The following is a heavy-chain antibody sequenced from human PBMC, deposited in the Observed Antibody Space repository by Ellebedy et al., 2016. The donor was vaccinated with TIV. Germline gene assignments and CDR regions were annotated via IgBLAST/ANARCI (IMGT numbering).Heavy chain of an antibody. CDR2: SKNKADSYIT. CDR1: GFIFSDHY. V-gene: IGHV3-72*01. J-gene: IGHJ4*02. Sequence: PGGSLRLSCAVSGFIFSDHYMDWVRQAPGKGLEWLGRSKNKADSYITEYAASVKGRFTISRENGKNSVYLQMNSLRAEDTAVYYCARASAGLDYWGQGTLVTVSS. CDR3: ARASAGLDY. D-gene: IGHD6-13*01.